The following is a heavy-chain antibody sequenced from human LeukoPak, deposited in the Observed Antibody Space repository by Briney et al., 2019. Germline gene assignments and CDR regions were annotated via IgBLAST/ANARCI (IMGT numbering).Heavy chain of an antibody. V-gene: IGHV3-73*01. CDR3: ARGGSYLSAFDI. J-gene: IGHJ3*02. CDR2: IRSKANSYAT. CDR1: GFTFSGSA. D-gene: IGHD1-26*01. Sequence: PGGSLRLSCAASGFTFSGSAMHWVRQASGKGLEWVGRIRSKANSYATAYAASVKGRFTISRDDSKNTAYLQMNSLKTEDTAVYYCARGGSYLSAFDIWGQGTMVTVSS.